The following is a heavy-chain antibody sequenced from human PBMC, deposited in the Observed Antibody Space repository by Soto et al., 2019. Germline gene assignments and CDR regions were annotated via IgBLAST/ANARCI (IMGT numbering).Heavy chain of an antibody. V-gene: IGHV4-39*01. J-gene: IGHJ4*02. CDR1: GVSVTNSSYY. CDR3: VSQRTTVPTQAYFDY. D-gene: IGHD4-17*01. CDR2: VYYRGRS. Sequence: ESLSISCPVSGVSVTNSSYYWGWIRQPPGKGLEWIGSVYYRGRSYSKSSVKSRVTISVDTSKNRFSLSLNSVTASDTAVYFCVSQRTTVPTQAYFDYWGPGALVTVSS.